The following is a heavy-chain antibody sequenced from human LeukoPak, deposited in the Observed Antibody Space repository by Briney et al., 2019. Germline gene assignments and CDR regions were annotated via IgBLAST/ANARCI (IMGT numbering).Heavy chain of an antibody. Sequence: ASVKVSCKASGYSFTGYYIHWVRQAPGQGLEWMGWINPNSGDTSYPQIFQGRVTMTRDTSISTTHMELSRLKSDDTAVYYCARGPNVNYFDLWGRGTLVTVSS. CDR2: INPNSGDT. CDR3: ARGPNVNYFDL. J-gene: IGHJ2*01. V-gene: IGHV1-2*02. CDR1: GYSFTGYY. D-gene: IGHD3-10*02.